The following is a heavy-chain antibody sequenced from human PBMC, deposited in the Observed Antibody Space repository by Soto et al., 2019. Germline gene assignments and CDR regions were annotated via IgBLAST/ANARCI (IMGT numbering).Heavy chain of an antibody. CDR2: ISDSGSS. Sequence: QVQLQESGPGLVKPSQTLTLTCTVSGGSINSGRFYWSWIRQHPGKGLEWIGHISDSGSSYYSPSLESRVTISVDTSKNQFSLKLSAVTAADTAVYFCARTTFYDIFTAYYSLFDYWGQGTMVTVSS. CDR3: ARTTFYDIFTAYYSLFDY. CDR1: GGSINSGRFY. J-gene: IGHJ4*02. D-gene: IGHD3-9*01. V-gene: IGHV4-31*03.